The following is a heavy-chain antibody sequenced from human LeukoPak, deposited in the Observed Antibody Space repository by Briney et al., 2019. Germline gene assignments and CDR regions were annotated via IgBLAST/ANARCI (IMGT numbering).Heavy chain of an antibody. D-gene: IGHD3-9*01. CDR1: GYTFTSYG. CDR3: ARYYDILTGYYANWFDP. V-gene: IGHV1-18*01. J-gene: IGHJ5*02. Sequence: ASVKVSCKASGYTFTSYGISWVRQAPGQGLEWMGWISAYNGNTNYAQKLQGRVAMTTDTSTSTAYMELRSLRSDDTAVYYCARYYDILTGYYANWFDPWGQGTLVTVSS. CDR2: ISAYNGNT.